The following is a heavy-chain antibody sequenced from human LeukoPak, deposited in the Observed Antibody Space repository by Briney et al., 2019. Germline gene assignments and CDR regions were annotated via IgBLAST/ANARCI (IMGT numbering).Heavy chain of an antibody. Sequence: GGSLRLSCAASVFTFSTYAMSWVRQAPGQGREGVSAISGSSGSTYYADSVKGRFTISRDNSKNTLYLQMNSLRAEDTAVYYCAKTPLGYSYGLFDYWGQGTLVTVSS. J-gene: IGHJ4*02. D-gene: IGHD5-18*01. CDR1: VFTFSTYA. V-gene: IGHV3-23*01. CDR3: AKTPLGYSYGLFDY. CDR2: ISGSSGST.